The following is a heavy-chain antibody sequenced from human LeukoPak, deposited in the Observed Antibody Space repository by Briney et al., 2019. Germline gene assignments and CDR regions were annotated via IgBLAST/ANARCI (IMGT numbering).Heavy chain of an antibody. CDR3: ARGSYYYDSSGDY. D-gene: IGHD3-22*01. CDR2: IYYSGSA. J-gene: IGHJ4*02. Sequence: PSETLSLTCTVSGGSISNYYWNWIRQPPGKGLEWIGYIYYSGSANYNPSLKSRVTISVDTSNNQFSLKLSSVTAADTAVYYCARGSYYYDSSGDYWGQGTLVTVSS. CDR1: GGSISNYY. V-gene: IGHV4-59*01.